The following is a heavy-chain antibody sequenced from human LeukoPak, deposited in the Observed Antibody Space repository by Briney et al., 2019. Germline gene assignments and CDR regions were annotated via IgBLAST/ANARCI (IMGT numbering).Heavy chain of an antibody. CDR2: IYTSGST. Sequence: SETLSLTCAVYGGSFSGYYWSWIRQPAGKGLEWIGRIYTSGSTNYNPSLKSRVTMSVDTSKNQFSLKLSSVTAADTAVYYCARDRELRFFDYWGQGTLVTVSS. J-gene: IGHJ4*02. V-gene: IGHV4-4*07. CDR3: ARDRELRFFDY. CDR1: GGSFSGYY. D-gene: IGHD3-3*01.